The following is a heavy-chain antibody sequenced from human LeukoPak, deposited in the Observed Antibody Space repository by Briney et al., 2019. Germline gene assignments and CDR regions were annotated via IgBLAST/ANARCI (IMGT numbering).Heavy chain of an antibody. CDR2: INSDGSST. V-gene: IGHV3-74*01. J-gene: IGHJ4*02. CDR1: GFTFSNYG. Sequence: GGSLRLSCAASGFTFSNYGMHWVRQAPGKGLVWVSRINSDGSSTSYADSVKGRFTISRDNAKNTLYLQMNSLRAEDTAVYYCARELGAVAVPFDYWGQGALVTVSS. CDR3: ARELGAVAVPFDY. D-gene: IGHD6-19*01.